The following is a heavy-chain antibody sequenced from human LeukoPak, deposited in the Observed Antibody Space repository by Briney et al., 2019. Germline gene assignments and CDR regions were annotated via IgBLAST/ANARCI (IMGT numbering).Heavy chain of an antibody. D-gene: IGHD3-10*01. J-gene: IGHJ6*03. CDR1: GGSFSGYY. V-gene: IGHV4-34*01. Sequence: SETLSLTCAVYGGSFSGYYWRWIRQPPGKGLEWIGEINHSGSTNYNPSLKSRVTVSVDTYKNQFSLKLSSVTAADTAVYYCARKGPSVRYYHYYMDVWGKGTTVTVSS. CDR2: INHSGST. CDR3: ARKGPSVRYYHYYMDV.